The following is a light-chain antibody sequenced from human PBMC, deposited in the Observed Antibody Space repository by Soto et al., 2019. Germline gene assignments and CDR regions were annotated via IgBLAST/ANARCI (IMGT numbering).Light chain of an antibody. CDR3: SSYTTSSTRV. Sequence: SVLAQPASVSGSAGQSIAISCTGSSSDVGIYNYVSWYQQHPGKVPKLIIYEVTSRPSGVSIRFSGSKSGNTASLTISGLQPEDEADYYCSSYTTSSTRVFGTGTKVTVL. CDR1: SSDVGIYNY. CDR2: EVT. V-gene: IGLV2-14*01. J-gene: IGLJ1*01.